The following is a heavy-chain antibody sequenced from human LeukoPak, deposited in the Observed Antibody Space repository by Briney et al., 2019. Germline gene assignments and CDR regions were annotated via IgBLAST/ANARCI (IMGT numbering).Heavy chain of an antibody. V-gene: IGHV1-2*06. Sequence: ASVKVSCKASGYTFTGYYIHWVRQAPGQGLEWMGRINPNSGGTNYAQKFQGRVTMTRDTSISTAYMGLSRLRSDDTAVYYCARYYDSSGYSSEYFQHWGQGTLVTVSS. CDR3: ARYYDSSGYSSEYFQH. CDR1: GYTFTGYY. J-gene: IGHJ1*01. CDR2: INPNSGGT. D-gene: IGHD3-22*01.